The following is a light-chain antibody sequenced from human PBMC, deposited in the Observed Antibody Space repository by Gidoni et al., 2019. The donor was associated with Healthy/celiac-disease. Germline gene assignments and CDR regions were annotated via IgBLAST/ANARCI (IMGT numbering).Light chain of an antibody. Sequence: EFLLTQSPGTLSLSPGERATLSCRASQSVSSSYLAWYQQKPGQAPRLLIYGASSRATGIPDRFSGSGAGTDFTLTISRLEPEDLAVYYCQQYGSSPWTFGQGTKVEIK. J-gene: IGKJ1*01. CDR2: GAS. CDR3: QQYGSSPWT. CDR1: QSVSSSY. V-gene: IGKV3-20*01.